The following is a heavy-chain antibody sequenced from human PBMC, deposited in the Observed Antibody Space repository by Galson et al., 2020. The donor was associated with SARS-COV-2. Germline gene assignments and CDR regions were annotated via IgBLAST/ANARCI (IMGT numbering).Heavy chain of an antibody. J-gene: IGHJ4*02. CDR1: GDSVSSLSAT. CDR3: ASAQGLAAVLDY. V-gene: IGHV6-1*01. Sequence: SQTLSLTCAISGDSVSSLSATWNWISQSPSRGLEWLGRTYHRSQWYTDYAVSVESRIIISADTSKNQFSLHLNSVTPEDTAVYYCASAQGLAAVLDYWGQGTVVTVAS. D-gene: IGHD6-13*01. CDR2: TYHRSQWYT.